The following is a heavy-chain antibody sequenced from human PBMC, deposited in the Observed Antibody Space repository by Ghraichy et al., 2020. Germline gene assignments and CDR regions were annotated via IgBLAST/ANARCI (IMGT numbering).Heavy chain of an antibody. CDR3: AIEVRLWELGNYHYYAMDV. Sequence: SQTLSLTCTVSGGSVSSGSDYWSWIRQPPGRGLEWNGYVYNSGNTDYNPSLKSRVTISVDSSKNQFSLELSALTAADTAVYYCAIEVRLWELGNYHYYAMDVWGPGTTVTVSS. V-gene: IGHV4-61*01. CDR2: VYNSGNT. CDR1: GGSVSSGSDY. J-gene: IGHJ6*02. D-gene: IGHD1-26*01.